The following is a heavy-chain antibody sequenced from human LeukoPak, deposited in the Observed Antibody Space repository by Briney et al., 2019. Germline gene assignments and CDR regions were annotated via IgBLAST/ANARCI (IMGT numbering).Heavy chain of an antibody. CDR3: AIGGDSSTSCYRCFNY. CDR2: IYPDDSDT. CDR1: GYSFTNYW. J-gene: IGHJ4*02. V-gene: IGHV5-51*01. Sequence: GESLKISRKGSGYSFTNYWIGWVRQMPGKGLEWMGIIYPDDSDTRYSPSFQGQVTISADKSIGTAYLQWSSLKASDTAMYYCAIGGDSSTSCYRCFNYWGQGTLVTVSS. D-gene: IGHD2-2*01.